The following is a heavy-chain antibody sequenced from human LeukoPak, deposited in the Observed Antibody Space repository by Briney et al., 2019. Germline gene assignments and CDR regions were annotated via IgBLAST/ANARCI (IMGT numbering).Heavy chain of an antibody. D-gene: IGHD3-22*01. CDR3: TRHGDSSGYFWVFDP. V-gene: IGHV3-73*01. Sequence: GGSLKLSCAASGFTFSGSAIHWVRQASGKGLEWVGRVRGKANNYATAYAASVKGRFTISRDDSKNTAYLQMNSLKTEDTAVYYCTRHGDSSGYFWVFDPWGQGTLVTVSS. CDR2: VRGKANNYAT. J-gene: IGHJ5*02. CDR1: GFTFSGSA.